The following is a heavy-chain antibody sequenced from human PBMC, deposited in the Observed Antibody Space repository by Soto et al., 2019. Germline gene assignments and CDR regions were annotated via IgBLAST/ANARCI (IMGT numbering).Heavy chain of an antibody. CDR3: ATPVARPVDAFDI. D-gene: IGHD2-15*01. V-gene: IGHV1-24*01. J-gene: IGHJ3*02. CDR1: GYTLTELS. Sequence: ASVKVSCKVSGYTLTELSMHWVRQAPGKGLEWMGGFDPEDGETIYAQKFQGRVTMTEDTSTDTAYMELSSLRSEDTAVYYCATPVARPVDAFDIWGQRTTVTVSS. CDR2: FDPEDGET.